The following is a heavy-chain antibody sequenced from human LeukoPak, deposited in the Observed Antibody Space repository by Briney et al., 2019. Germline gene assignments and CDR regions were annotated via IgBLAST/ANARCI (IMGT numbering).Heavy chain of an antibody. CDR1: GGSISSYY. D-gene: IGHD3-3*01. CDR2: IYYSGST. CDR3: ARDLGLSGYKWYFDL. Sequence: SETLSLTCTVSGGSISSYYWSWIRQPPGKGLEWIGYIYYSGSTNYNPSLKSRATISVDTSKNQFSLKLSSVTAADTAVYYCARDLGLSGYKWYFDLWGRGTLVTVSS. V-gene: IGHV4-59*01. J-gene: IGHJ2*01.